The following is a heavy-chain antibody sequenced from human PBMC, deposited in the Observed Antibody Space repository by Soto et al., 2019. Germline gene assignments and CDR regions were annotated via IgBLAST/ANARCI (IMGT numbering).Heavy chain of an antibody. V-gene: IGHV3-33*01. CDR3: ARDNAAAWFDP. CDR1: GFTFRSYG. D-gene: IGHD6-25*01. CDR2: IWYDGSNK. J-gene: IGHJ5*02. Sequence: GGSLRLSCAASGFTFRSYGMHWVRQAPGKGLEWVAVIWYDGSNKYYADSVKGRFTISRDNSKNTLYLQMNSLRAEDTAVYYCARDNAAAWFDPWGQGTLVTVSS.